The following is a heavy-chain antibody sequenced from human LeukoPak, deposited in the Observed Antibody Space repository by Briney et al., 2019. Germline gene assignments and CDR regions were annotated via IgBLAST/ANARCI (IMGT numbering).Heavy chain of an antibody. V-gene: IGHV1-18*01. J-gene: IGHJ4*02. CDR2: ISAYNGNT. CDR1: GYTFTIYG. D-gene: IGHD3-22*01. Sequence: ASVKVSCKASGYTFTIYGISWVRQAPGQGLEWMGWISAYNGNTNYAQKLQGRVTMTTDTSTSTAYMELRSLRSDDTAVYYCARDESYYDSSGYYYLLYNFDYWGQGTLVTVSS. CDR3: ARDESYYDSSGYYYLLYNFDY.